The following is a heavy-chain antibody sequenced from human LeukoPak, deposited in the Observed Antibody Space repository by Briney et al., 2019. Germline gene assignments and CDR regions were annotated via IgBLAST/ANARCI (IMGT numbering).Heavy chain of an antibody. CDR3: ARDPGGYSSIDY. Sequence: PGGSLRLSCAASGFTFSSYAMSWVRQAPGKGLEWVSYISTSSSTKYYADSVKGRFTISRDNAKNSLYLQMNSLRVEDTAVYYCARDPGGYSSIDYWGQGTLVTVSS. CDR2: ISTSSSTK. J-gene: IGHJ4*02. V-gene: IGHV3-48*01. D-gene: IGHD5-18*01. CDR1: GFTFSSYA.